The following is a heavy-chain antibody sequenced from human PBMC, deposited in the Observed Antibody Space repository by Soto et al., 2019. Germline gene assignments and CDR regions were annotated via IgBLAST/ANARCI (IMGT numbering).Heavy chain of an antibody. Sequence: GGSLRLSCAASGFTFSSYSMNWVRQAPGKGLEWVSYISSSSSTIYYTDSVKGRFTISRDNSKNTLYLQMNSLRAEDTAVYYCARDIDSSGLTDFDYWGQGTLVTVSS. J-gene: IGHJ4*02. CDR2: ISSSSSTI. D-gene: IGHD3-22*01. CDR3: ARDIDSSGLTDFDY. CDR1: GFTFSSYS. V-gene: IGHV3-48*01.